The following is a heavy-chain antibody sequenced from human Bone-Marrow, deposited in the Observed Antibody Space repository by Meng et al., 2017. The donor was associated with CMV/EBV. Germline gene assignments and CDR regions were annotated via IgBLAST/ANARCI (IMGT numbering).Heavy chain of an antibody. CDR3: ARDPLYQLPPIQYGMDV. J-gene: IGHJ6*02. Sequence: ASVKVSCKASGYTFRNYGITWVRQAPGQGLEWMGWINTSKGNTNNAQRFHGRVTMTTDTSRSTAYMELRSLRCDDTAVYYCARDPLYQLPPIQYGMDVWGQGTTVTGSS. CDR2: INTSKGNT. CDR1: GYTFRNYG. D-gene: IGHD2-2*01. V-gene: IGHV1-18*01.